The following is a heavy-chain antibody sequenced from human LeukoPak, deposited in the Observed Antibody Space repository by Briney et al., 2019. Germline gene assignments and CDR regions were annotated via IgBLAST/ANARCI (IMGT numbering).Heavy chain of an antibody. CDR2: IYHSGST. V-gene: IGHV4-4*02. Sequence: SGTLSLTCAVSGGSISSSNWWTWVRQPPGKGLEWIGVIYHSGSTNYNPSLKSRVTISLDKSKNQFSLKLSSVTAADTDVYYCASPSHNDYWGQGTLVTVSS. CDR3: ASPSHNDY. CDR1: GGSISSSNW. J-gene: IGHJ4*02.